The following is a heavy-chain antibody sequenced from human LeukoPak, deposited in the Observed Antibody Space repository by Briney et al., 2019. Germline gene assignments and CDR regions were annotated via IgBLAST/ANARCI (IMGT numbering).Heavy chain of an antibody. CDR3: ATLVTTVTTGGS. Sequence: ASVKVSCKASGGTFSGYAISWVRQAPGQGLEWMGGIIPIFGTANYAQKFQGRVTITTDESTSTAYMELSSLRSEDTAVYYCATLVTTVTTGGSWGQGTLVTVSS. J-gene: IGHJ4*02. CDR2: IIPIFGTA. CDR1: GGTFSGYA. V-gene: IGHV1-69*05. D-gene: IGHD4-17*01.